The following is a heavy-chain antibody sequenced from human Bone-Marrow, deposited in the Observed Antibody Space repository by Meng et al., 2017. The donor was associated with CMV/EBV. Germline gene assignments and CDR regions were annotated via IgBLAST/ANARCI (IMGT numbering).Heavy chain of an antibody. J-gene: IGHJ4*02. CDR2: IKQDGSEE. CDR1: GFTFSSYW. Sequence: GESLKISCAASGFTFSSYWMSWVRQAPGKGLEWVANIKQDGSEEYYVDSVKGRFTISRDNAKNSLYLQMNSLRAEDTAVYYCARETFYCSSTSCYPDYWGQGTLVTVSS. D-gene: IGHD2-2*01. V-gene: IGHV3-7*01. CDR3: ARETFYCSSTSCYPDY.